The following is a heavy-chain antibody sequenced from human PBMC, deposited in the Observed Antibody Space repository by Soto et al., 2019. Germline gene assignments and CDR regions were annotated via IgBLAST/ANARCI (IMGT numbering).Heavy chain of an antibody. Sequence: PGGSLRLSCAASGFTFSSYSMNWVRQAPGKGLEWVSSISSSSSYIYYADTVKGRFTISRDNAKNSLYLQMNSLRAEDTSVYYYARGIVVVPAASASWFDPWGQGTLVTVSS. CDR3: ARGIVVVPAASASWFDP. J-gene: IGHJ5*02. CDR2: ISSSSSYI. D-gene: IGHD2-2*01. V-gene: IGHV3-21*01. CDR1: GFTFSSYS.